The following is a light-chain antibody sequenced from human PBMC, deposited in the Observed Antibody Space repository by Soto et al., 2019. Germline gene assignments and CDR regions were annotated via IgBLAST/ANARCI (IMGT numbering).Light chain of an antibody. CDR1: TSNIGAGYD. CDR3: QSHDSTLRGSV. V-gene: IGLV1-40*01. Sequence: QAVVTQPPSVSGAPGQRVTISCTGSTSNIGAGYDVHWYQQLPGTTPKLLIYRNTNRPSGVPDRFSGSKSGTSASLAITGLQAEDEADYYCQSHDSTLRGSVFGTGTKVTVL. J-gene: IGLJ1*01. CDR2: RNT.